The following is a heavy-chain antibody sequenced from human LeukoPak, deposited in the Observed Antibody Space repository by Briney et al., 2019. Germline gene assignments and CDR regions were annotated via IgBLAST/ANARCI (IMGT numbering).Heavy chain of an antibody. CDR3: ARALRYFDWLSTSPEYNWFDP. D-gene: IGHD3-9*01. V-gene: IGHV3-48*01. CDR1: GFTFSTYS. Sequence: GGSLRLSCAASGFTFSTYSMNWVRQAPGKGLKWVSYISSSSVTIYYADSVKGRFTISRDNAKNSLYLQMNSLRAEDTAVYYCARALRYFDWLSTSPEYNWFDPWGQGTLVTVSS. CDR2: ISSSSVTI. J-gene: IGHJ5*02.